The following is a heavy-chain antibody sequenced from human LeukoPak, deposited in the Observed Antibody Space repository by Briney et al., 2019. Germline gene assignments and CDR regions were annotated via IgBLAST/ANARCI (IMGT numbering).Heavy chain of an antibody. D-gene: IGHD6-6*01. CDR3: ARRRSGSSGPPSDH. V-gene: IGHV1-8*01. Sequence: ASVRVSCKASGYTFTSYDINWVRQATGQGLEWMGWMNPNSGNTGYAQKFQGRVNMTRNTSISTAYMELSSLESEDTAVYYCARRRSGSSGPPSDHWGQGTLVTVSS. CDR1: GYTFTSYD. J-gene: IGHJ4*02. CDR2: MNPNSGNT.